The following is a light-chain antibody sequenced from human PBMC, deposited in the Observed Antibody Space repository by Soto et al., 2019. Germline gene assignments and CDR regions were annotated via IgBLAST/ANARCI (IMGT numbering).Light chain of an antibody. CDR3: SSYTRSSTYV. CDR1: SSDVCNYNY. J-gene: IGLJ1*01. Sequence: QSALTQPASVSGSPGQSITISCTGTSSDVCNYNYVSWYQQHPGKAPKLMIYDVSNRPSGVSNRVSCSKSGNTASLTISGLQAEDEADYYFSSYTRSSTYVFGPGTKVTVL. V-gene: IGLV2-14*01. CDR2: DVS.